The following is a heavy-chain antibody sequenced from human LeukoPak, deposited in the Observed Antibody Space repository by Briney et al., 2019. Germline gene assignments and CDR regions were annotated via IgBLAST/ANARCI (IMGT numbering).Heavy chain of an antibody. J-gene: IGHJ4*02. V-gene: IGHV3-7*03. Sequence: GGSLRLSRAASGFTFSSYWMNWARQAPGKGLEWVANIKQDGSEKYYVDSVKGRFTISRDNAKNSLYLQMNSLRAEDTAVYYCARDPYYYDSSGYSPWGQGTLVTVSS. CDR3: ARDPYYYDSSGYSP. D-gene: IGHD3-22*01. CDR1: GFTFSSYW. CDR2: IKQDGSEK.